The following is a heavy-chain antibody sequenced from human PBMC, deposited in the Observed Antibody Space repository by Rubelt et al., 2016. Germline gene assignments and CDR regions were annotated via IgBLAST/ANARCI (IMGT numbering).Heavy chain of an antibody. Sequence: QVQLQQWGAGLLKPSETLSLTCAVYGGSFSGYYWSWIRQPPGKGLEWIGEINHSGSTNYNPSLKSRVTISVDTSKNQFSLKLSSVTAADTAVYYCARDWYGAIDCWGQGTLVTVSP. CDR1: GGSFSGYY. D-gene: IGHD4/OR15-4a*01. V-gene: IGHV4-34*01. CDR2: INHSGST. CDR3: ARDWYGAIDC. J-gene: IGHJ4*02.